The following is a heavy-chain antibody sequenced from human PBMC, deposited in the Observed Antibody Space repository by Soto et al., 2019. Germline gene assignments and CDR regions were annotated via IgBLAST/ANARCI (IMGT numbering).Heavy chain of an antibody. Sequence: EVQLLESGGNLVQPGGSLRLSCGASGFTFSSYAMSWVRQAPGKGLEWVSTVGVSGATTYYTDSVKGRFTISRDNSNNTLFLQMHSLRAEDTAIYYCAKFRAGLGSQTDSWGQGTLVTVSS. J-gene: IGHJ4*02. D-gene: IGHD3-10*01. V-gene: IGHV3-23*01. CDR3: AKFRAGLGSQTDS. CDR2: VGVSGATT. CDR1: GFTFSSYA.